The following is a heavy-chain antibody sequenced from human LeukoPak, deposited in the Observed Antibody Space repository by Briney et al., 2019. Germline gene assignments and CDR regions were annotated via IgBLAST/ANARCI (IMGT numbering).Heavy chain of an antibody. CDR2: ISGSGGST. J-gene: IGHJ4*02. D-gene: IGHD6-6*01. CDR1: GFTFSSYA. CDR3: AKKPTHGKRVLKYYFDY. Sequence: GGSLRLSCAASGFTFSSYAMSWVRQAPGKGLEWVSAISGSGGSTYYADSVKGRFTISRDNSKNTLYLQMNSLRAEDTAVYYCAKKPTHGKRVLKYYFDYWGQGTLVTVSS. V-gene: IGHV3-23*01.